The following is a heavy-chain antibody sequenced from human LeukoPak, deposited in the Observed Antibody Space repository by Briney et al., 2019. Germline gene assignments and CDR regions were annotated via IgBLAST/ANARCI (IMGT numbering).Heavy chain of an antibody. Sequence: ASVKVSCKASGYTFTSYGISWARQAPGQGVEWMGWISAYNGNTNYAQKLQGRVTMTTDTSTSTAYMELRSLRSDDTAVYYCARNTFLLYDSSGYYGYWGQGTLVTVSS. CDR2: ISAYNGNT. D-gene: IGHD3-22*01. J-gene: IGHJ4*02. CDR1: GYTFTSYG. V-gene: IGHV1-18*01. CDR3: ARNTFLLYDSSGYYGY.